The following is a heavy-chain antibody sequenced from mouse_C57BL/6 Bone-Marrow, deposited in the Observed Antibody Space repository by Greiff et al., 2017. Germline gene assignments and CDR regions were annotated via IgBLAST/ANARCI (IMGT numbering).Heavy chain of an antibody. V-gene: IGHV2-2*01. CDR1: GFSLTSYG. CDR2: IWSGGST. CDR3: ARMGYDYWFAY. J-gene: IGHJ3*01. Sequence: VKLVESGPGLVQPSQSLSITCTVSGFSLTSYGVHWVRQSPGKGLEWLGVIWSGGSTDYNAAFISRLSISKDNSKSQVFFKMNSLQADDTAIYYCARMGYDYWFAYWGQGTLVTVSA. D-gene: IGHD2-4*01.